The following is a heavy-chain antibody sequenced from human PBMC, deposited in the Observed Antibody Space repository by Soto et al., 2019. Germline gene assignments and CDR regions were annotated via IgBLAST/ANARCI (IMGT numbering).Heavy chain of an antibody. Sequence: PSETLSLTCTVSGGSISSYYWSWIRQPPGKGLEWIGYIHYSGSTIYNPSLESRVTISVDTSKNQFSLKLTSVTAADTAVYYCATMIGDPVLNFDYWGQGPLVTVSS. D-gene: IGHD3-10*02. J-gene: IGHJ4*02. CDR3: ATMIGDPVLNFDY. CDR2: IHYSGST. V-gene: IGHV4-59*01. CDR1: GGSISSYY.